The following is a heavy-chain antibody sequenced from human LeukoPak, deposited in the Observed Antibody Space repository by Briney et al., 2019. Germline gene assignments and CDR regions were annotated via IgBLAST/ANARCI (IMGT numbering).Heavy chain of an antibody. V-gene: IGHV4-39*01. CDR3: ARHSLFTSSWGGDF. J-gene: IGHJ4*02. D-gene: IGHD6-13*01. Sequence: PSETLSLTCTVSGGSISSSSYYWGWIRQPPGKGLEWIGTIYYSGSTHYNPSLKSRVTMSVDTSKNQFSLKLNSVTAADTAVYYCARHSLFTSSWGGDFWGQGTLVTVSS. CDR1: GGSISSSSYY. CDR2: IYYSGST.